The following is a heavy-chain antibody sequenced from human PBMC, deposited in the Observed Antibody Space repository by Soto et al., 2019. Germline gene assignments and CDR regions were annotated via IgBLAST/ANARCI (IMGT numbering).Heavy chain of an antibody. CDR2: FDPEDGET. CDR1: GHTVTDLS. J-gene: IGHJ4*02. Sequence: QVQLVQSGAEVKKPGTSVKVSCKVSGHTVTDLSMHWVRLAPGGGLEWMGRFDPEDGETIYAEKFQGRLTMTEDTSTDTAYMELNSLTYKDTALYYCATENTRRGLTLFGVVIAALYYWGQGTLVTVSS. CDR3: ATENTRRGLTLFGVVIAALYY. D-gene: IGHD3-3*01. V-gene: IGHV1-24*01.